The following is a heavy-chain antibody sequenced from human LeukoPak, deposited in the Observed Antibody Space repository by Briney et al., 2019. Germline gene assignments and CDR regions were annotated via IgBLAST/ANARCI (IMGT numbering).Heavy chain of an antibody. CDR2: IYYSGST. J-gene: IGHJ5*02. CDR1: GGPISRYH. D-gene: IGHD3-10*01. V-gene: IGHV4-59*01. Sequence: SETLSLTCTVSGGPISRYHWSWIRQPPGKGLEGIGYIYYSGSTNYRPSLKSRVTISVDTSKTQFSLKLSSVTAADTAVYYCAIGCYYGLVNDFRFAPWGQGTLVTVSS. CDR3: AIGCYYGLVNDFRFAP.